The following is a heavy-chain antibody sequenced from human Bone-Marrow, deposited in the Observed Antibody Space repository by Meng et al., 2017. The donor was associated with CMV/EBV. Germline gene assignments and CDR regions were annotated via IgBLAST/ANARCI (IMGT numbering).Heavy chain of an antibody. CDR3: AKLQSVVPAASDY. CDR1: GFTFSSNS. V-gene: IGHV3-21*04. J-gene: IGHJ4*02. D-gene: IGHD2-2*01. CDR2: ISSSSSYI. Sequence: GGSLRLSCAASGFTFSSNSMNWVRQAPGKGLEWVSSISSSSSYIYYADSVKGRFTISRDNAKNTLYLQMNSLRAEDTAVYYCAKLQSVVPAASDYWGQGTLVTVSS.